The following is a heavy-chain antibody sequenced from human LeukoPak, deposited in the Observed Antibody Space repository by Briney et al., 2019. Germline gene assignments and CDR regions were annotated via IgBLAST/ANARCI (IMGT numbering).Heavy chain of an antibody. CDR2: INSDGSST. J-gene: IGHJ3*02. V-gene: IGHV3-74*01. CDR1: RVTFSSYW. CDR3: ARTIGSKNAFDI. D-gene: IGHD1-26*01. Sequence: GGSLRLSCAASRVTFSSYWMHWVRQAPGKGLVWVSRINSDGSSTTYADSVKGRFTISRDNAKNTLYLQMNSLRAEDTAVYYCARTIGSKNAFDIWGQGTMVTVSS.